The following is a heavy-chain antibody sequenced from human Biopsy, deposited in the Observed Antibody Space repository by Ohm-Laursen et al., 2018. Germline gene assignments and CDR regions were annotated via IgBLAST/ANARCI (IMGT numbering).Heavy chain of an antibody. CDR3: ARESALKWYQSLSYFNGMDV. D-gene: IGHD2-2*01. Sequence: SLRLSCSAPGFTFSRSVMHWVRQAPGKGLMWVSRIHGDGRSATYAEPVKGRFTISRDNAKNSLFLHMNSLRAEDTAVYYCARESALKWYQSLSYFNGMDVWGQGTTVTVSS. V-gene: IGHV3-74*03. J-gene: IGHJ6*02. CDR1: GFTFSRSV. CDR2: IHGDGRSA.